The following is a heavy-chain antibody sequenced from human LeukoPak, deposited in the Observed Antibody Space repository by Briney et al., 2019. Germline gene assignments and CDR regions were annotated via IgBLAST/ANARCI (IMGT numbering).Heavy chain of an antibody. Sequence: GGSLRLSCAASGFTFSDSWMSWVRQAPGKGLEWVANMNQVGSEKDYVDSVKGRFTISRDNARNSLYLQMSSLRAEDTAVYYCATYTHWVAGDVWGQGTTVTVSS. CDR3: ATYTHWVAGDV. CDR1: GFTFSDSW. J-gene: IGHJ6*02. V-gene: IGHV3-7*01. D-gene: IGHD3-16*01. CDR2: MNQVGSEK.